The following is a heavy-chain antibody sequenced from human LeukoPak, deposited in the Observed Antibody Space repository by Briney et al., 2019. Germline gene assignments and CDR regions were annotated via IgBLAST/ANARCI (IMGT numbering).Heavy chain of an antibody. J-gene: IGHJ4*02. Sequence: TGGSLRLSCAASGFTFSSYAMHWVRQAPGKGLEWVAVISYDGSNKYYADSVKGRFTISRDNSKNTLYLQMNSLRAEDTAVYYCARDRSSSWYTAFDYWGQGTLVTVSS. CDR3: ARDRSSSWYTAFDY. V-gene: IGHV3-30*04. CDR2: ISYDGSNK. CDR1: GFTFSSYA. D-gene: IGHD6-13*01.